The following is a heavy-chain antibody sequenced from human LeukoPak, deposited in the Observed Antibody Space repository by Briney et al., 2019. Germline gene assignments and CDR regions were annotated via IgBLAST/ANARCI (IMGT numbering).Heavy chain of an antibody. Sequence: SETLSLTCTVSGGSISSSGYYWGWIRQPPGKGLEWIGSFYCTGSTFYNPSLKSRVTISVDTSKNQFSLKLSSVTAADTAVYYCARRSGTYHAFDIWGQGTMVTVSS. CDR2: FYCTGST. V-gene: IGHV4-39*01. J-gene: IGHJ3*02. CDR1: GGSISSSGYY. CDR3: ARRSGTYHAFDI. D-gene: IGHD1-26*01.